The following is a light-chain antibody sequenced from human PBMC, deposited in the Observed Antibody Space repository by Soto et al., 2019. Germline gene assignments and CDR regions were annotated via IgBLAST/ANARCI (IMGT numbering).Light chain of an antibody. CDR3: QQRSNSYT. CDR2: DAS. V-gene: IGKV3-11*01. Sequence: EIVLTQSPATLSLSPGERATLSCRASQSVSSYLAWYQQKPGQAPRLLIYDASNRATGIPPRFSGSGSGTDFTLTISSLEPEDFAVYYCQQRSNSYTFGQGTKLEI. J-gene: IGKJ2*01. CDR1: QSVSSY.